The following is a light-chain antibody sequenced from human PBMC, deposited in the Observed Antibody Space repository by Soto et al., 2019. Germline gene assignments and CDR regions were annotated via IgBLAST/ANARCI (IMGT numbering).Light chain of an antibody. CDR2: GAS. J-gene: IGKJ2*01. V-gene: IGKV3-15*01. CDR3: QQSNNY. Sequence: EIVMTQSPATLSVSPGERATLSCRASQRVSSNLAGYQQKPGQAPRLLIYGASTRATGIPARFSGSGSGTEVTLSISSLQSEDFAVYYCQQSNNYVGQGTKLEI. CDR1: QRVSSN.